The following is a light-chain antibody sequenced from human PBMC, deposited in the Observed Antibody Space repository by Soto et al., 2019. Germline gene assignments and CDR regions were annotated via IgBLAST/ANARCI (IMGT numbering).Light chain of an antibody. Sequence: EIVLTQSPGTLSLSPGERATLSCRANQSVSSSYLAWYQQKPGQAPRLLIYGASSRATGIPDRFSGSGSGTDFPLTISRLEPEDFAVYYCQQYGSSLFGPGTKVDIK. CDR1: QSVSSSY. J-gene: IGKJ3*01. CDR3: QQYGSSL. V-gene: IGKV3-20*01. CDR2: GAS.